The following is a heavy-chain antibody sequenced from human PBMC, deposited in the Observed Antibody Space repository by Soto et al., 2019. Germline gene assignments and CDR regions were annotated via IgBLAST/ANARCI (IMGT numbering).Heavy chain of an antibody. CDR2: ISSSSSTI. D-gene: IGHD3-10*01. CDR1: GLTFSSYS. V-gene: IGHV3-48*01. CDR3: AFGEESRSYYYGMDV. Sequence: EVQLVESGGGLVQRGGSLRLSCAASGLTFSSYSMNWVRQAPGKGLEWVSYISSSSSTIYYADSVKGRFTISRDNAKNSLYLQMNSLRAEDTAVYYCAFGEESRSYYYGMDVWGPGTTVTVSS. J-gene: IGHJ6*02.